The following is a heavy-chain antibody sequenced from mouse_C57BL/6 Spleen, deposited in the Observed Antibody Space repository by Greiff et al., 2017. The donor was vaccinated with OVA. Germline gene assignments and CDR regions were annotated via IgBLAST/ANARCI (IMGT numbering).Heavy chain of an antibody. J-gene: IGHJ1*03. CDR1: GYTFTDYY. CDR2: INPNNGGT. V-gene: IGHV1-26*01. Sequence: EVKLQQSGPELVKPGASVKISYKASGYTFTDYYMNWVKQSHGKSLEWIGDINPNNGGTSYNQKFKGKATLTVDKSSSTAYMELRSLTSEDSAVYYCARRGYDHDRDWYFDVWGTGTTVTVSS. CDR3: ARRGYDHDRDWYFDV. D-gene: IGHD2-4*01.